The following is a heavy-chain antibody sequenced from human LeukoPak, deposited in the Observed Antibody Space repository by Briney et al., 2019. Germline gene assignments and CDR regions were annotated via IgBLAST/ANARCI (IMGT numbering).Heavy chain of an antibody. CDR3: AQAAAGSIPFDY. CDR1: GGTFSSYA. Sequence: GASVKVSCKASGGTFSSYAISWVRQAPGQGLEWMGGIIPIFGTANYAQKFQGRVMITADESTSTAYMELSSLRSEDTAVYYCAQAAAGSIPFDYWGQGTLVTVSS. D-gene: IGHD6-13*01. CDR2: IIPIFGTA. J-gene: IGHJ4*02. V-gene: IGHV1-69*13.